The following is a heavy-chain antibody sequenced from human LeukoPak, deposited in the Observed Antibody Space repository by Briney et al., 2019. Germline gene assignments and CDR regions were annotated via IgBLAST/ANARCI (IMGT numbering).Heavy chain of an antibody. V-gene: IGHV3-15*01. CDR1: GFTFRNAG. Sequence: GGSLRLSCAASGFTFRNAGMSWVRQAPGKGLEGVGRIKSKTDGGTTDYAAPVKGRFTISRDDSKNTLSLQLNSLKTAATAASYCTPEFIQLCDYWAQGPLVTVSS. J-gene: IGHJ4*02. CDR2: IKSKTDGGTT. CDR3: TPEFIQLCDY. D-gene: IGHD5-18*01.